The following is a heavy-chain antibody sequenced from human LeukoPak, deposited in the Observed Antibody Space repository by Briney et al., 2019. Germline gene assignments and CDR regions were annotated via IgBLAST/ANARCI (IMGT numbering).Heavy chain of an antibody. Sequence: ASLKLSCKASGYTFTSYDIDWVRQGTGQGLEWMGWMNPNMGNRGSPQKFQCRVTMTTNTSISTAYMELSSMRSEDTAVYYCARGRIKCCRVRGVITPQYFYYYMDVWGKGTTVTISS. J-gene: IGHJ6*03. D-gene: IGHD3-10*01. CDR2: MNPNMGNR. CDR3: ARGRIKCCRVRGVITPQYFYYYMDV. CDR1: GYTFTSYD. V-gene: IGHV1-8*01.